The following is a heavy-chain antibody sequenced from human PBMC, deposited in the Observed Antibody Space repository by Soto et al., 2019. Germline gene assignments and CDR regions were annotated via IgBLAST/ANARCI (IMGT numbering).Heavy chain of an antibody. D-gene: IGHD6-19*01. CDR2: ISSSNGNT. CDR1: GYSFTNYG. J-gene: IGHJ6*03. V-gene: IGHV1-18*01. Sequence: QDQLVQSGVEVKKPGASVKVSCKASGYSFTNYGITWARQAPGHGFEWMGWISSSNGNTTYAQKFQGRVTLTTDASTSTAYWELRRPIADDQAVYYCARDRGVAPPVAGNTHYYYDMDVWGTGTTVTVSS. CDR3: ARDRGVAPPVAGNTHYYYDMDV.